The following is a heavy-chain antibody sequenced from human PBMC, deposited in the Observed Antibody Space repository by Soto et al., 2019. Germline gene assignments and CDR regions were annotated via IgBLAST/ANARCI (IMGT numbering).Heavy chain of an antibody. CDR1: GFTFSSYS. CDR2: ISSSSSYI. D-gene: IGHD1-1*01. Sequence: EVQLVESGGGLVKPGGSLRLSCAASGFTFSSYSMNWVRQAPGKGLEWVSSISSSSSYIYYADSVKGRFTIARDNAKNSLYLQMNSLRAEDTAVYYCARPYNWNDGPFDYWDQGTLVTVSS. V-gene: IGHV3-21*01. J-gene: IGHJ4*02. CDR3: ARPYNWNDGPFDY.